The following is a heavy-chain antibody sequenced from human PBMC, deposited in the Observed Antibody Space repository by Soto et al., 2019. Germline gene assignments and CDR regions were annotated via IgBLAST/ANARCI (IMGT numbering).Heavy chain of an antibody. Sequence: QVQLVQSGAEVKKPGSSVRVSCKASGGTFSSYAISWVRQAPGQGLEWMGGIITIFGTENYAQKFQGRVTITADESTSTDYMELSSLRSEDTAVYYCARDRIAGSKYYYGMDVWGQGTTVTVSS. V-gene: IGHV1-69*01. CDR2: IITIFGTE. D-gene: IGHD6-13*01. CDR1: GGTFSSYA. J-gene: IGHJ6*02. CDR3: ARDRIAGSKYYYGMDV.